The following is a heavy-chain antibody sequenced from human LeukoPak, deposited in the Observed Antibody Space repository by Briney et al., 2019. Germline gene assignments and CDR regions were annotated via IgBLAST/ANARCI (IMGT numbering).Heavy chain of an antibody. CDR3: ARVWGFGELQDDAFDI. CDR2: IIPIFGTA. J-gene: IGHJ3*02. CDR1: GGTFSSYA. V-gene: IGHV1-69*13. D-gene: IGHD3-10*01. Sequence: SVKVSCKASGGTFSSYAISWVRQAPGQGLEWMGGIIPIFGTANYAQKFQGRVTITADESTSTAYMELSSLRSEDTAVYYCARVWGFGELQDDAFDIWGQGTMVTVSS.